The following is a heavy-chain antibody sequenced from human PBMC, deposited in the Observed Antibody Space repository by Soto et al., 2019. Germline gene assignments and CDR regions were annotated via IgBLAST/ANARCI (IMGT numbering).Heavy chain of an antibody. CDR1: GYTFTSYY. CDR2: INPSGGST. Sequence: QVQLVQSGAEVKKPGASVKVSCKASGYTFTSYYMHWVRQAPGQGLEWMGIINPSGGSTSYAQKFQGRVTMTRETSTSTVYMELSSLRSEDTAVYYCARDIVGATKEGIFDYWGQGTLVTVSS. CDR3: ARDIVGATKEGIFDY. V-gene: IGHV1-46*01. D-gene: IGHD1-26*01. J-gene: IGHJ4*02.